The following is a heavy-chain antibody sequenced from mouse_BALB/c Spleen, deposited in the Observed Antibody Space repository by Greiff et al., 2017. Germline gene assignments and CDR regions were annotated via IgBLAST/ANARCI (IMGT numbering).Heavy chain of an antibody. Sequence: VQGVESGAELMKPGASVKISCKATGYTFSSYWIEWVKQRPGHGLEWIGEILPGSGSTNYNEKFKGKATFTADTSSNTAYMQLSSLTSEDSAVYYCARTGTWFAYWGQGTLVTVSA. CDR3: ARTGTWFAY. CDR1: GYTFSSYW. V-gene: IGHV1-9*01. CDR2: ILPGSGST. J-gene: IGHJ3*01. D-gene: IGHD4-1*01.